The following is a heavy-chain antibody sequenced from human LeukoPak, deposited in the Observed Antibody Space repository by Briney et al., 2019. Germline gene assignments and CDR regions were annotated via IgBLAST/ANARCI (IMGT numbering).Heavy chain of an antibody. D-gene: IGHD2-2*01. CDR3: AKKYCSSTSCYFDY. J-gene: IGHJ4*02. CDR2: ISGSGGST. V-gene: IGHV3-23*01. CDR1: VFTFSSYA. Sequence: PGGSLRLSCAASVFTFSSYAMSWVRQAPGKGLEWVSAISGSGGSTYYADSVKGRFTISRDNSKNTLYLQMNSLRAEDTAVYYCAKKYCSSTSCYFDYWGQGTLVTVSS.